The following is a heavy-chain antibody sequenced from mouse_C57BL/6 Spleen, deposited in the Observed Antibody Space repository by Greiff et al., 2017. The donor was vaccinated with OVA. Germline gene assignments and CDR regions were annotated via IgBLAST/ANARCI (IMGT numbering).Heavy chain of an antibody. CDR3: ARGGVYGNLRYFDV. CDR1: GYSITSGYY. D-gene: IGHD2-1*01. J-gene: IGHJ1*03. Sequence: EVQLQQSGPGLVKPSQSLSLTCSVTGYSITSGYYWNWIRQFPGNKLEWMGYISYDGSNNYNPSLKNRISITRDTSKNQFFLKLNSVTTEDTATYYCARGGVYGNLRYFDVWGTGTTVTVSS. V-gene: IGHV3-6*01. CDR2: ISYDGSN.